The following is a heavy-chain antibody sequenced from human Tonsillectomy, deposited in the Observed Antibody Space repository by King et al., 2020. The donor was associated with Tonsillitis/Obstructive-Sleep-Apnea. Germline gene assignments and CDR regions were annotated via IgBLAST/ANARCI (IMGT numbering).Heavy chain of an antibody. CDR1: GYTFTGYY. Sequence: VQLVESGAEVKKPGASVKVSCKASGYTFTGYYMHWVRQAPGQGLEWMGWINPNSGGTNYAQQFQGRVTMTRDTSISTAYMELSRLRSDDTAMYYCARVAYFYDTSGPLDSWGQGTLVTVSS. D-gene: IGHD3-22*01. J-gene: IGHJ4*02. CDR2: INPNSGGT. V-gene: IGHV1-2*02. CDR3: ARVAYFYDTSGPLDS.